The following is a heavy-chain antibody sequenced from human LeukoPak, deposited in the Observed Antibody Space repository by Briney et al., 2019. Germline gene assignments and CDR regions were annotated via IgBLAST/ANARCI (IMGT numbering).Heavy chain of an antibody. CDR2: IYTSGST. J-gene: IGHJ4*02. CDR3: ARLGYYGSGSLVDYFDY. Sequence: PSETLSLTCTVSGGSINSGSYYWSWIRQPAGKGLEWIGRIYTSGSTNYNPSLKSRVTISVDTSKNQFSLKLNSVTAADTAVYYCARLGYYGSGSLVDYFDYWGQGTLVTVSS. D-gene: IGHD3-10*01. V-gene: IGHV4-61*02. CDR1: GGSINSGSYY.